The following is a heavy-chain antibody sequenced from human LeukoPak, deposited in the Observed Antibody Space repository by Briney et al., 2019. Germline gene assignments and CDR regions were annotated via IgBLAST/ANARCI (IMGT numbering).Heavy chain of an antibody. J-gene: IGHJ6*02. CDR1: GYSFTSYW. V-gene: IGHV5-51*01. D-gene: IGHD2-2*01. Sequence: GESLKISCKGSGYSFTSYWIGWVRQMPGKGLEWMGIIYPADSDTTYSPSFQGQVTISADKSISTAYLQWSSLKTSDTAMYYCARHRDIVLVPAAMDVWSQGTTVTVSS. CDR2: IYPADSDT. CDR3: ARHRDIVLVPAAMDV.